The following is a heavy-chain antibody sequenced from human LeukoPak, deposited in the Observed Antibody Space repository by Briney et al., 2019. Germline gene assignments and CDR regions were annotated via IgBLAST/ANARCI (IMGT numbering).Heavy chain of an antibody. Sequence: GGSLRLSCAVSGLFVSSDYMTWVRQAPGKGLEWVSLIYSGGKTYYTDSVKGRFTISRDNSNKTLFLQMNGLRAEDTAVYYCARDPGTMVRGSRRGYDGNYYYMDVWGKGTTVTISS. D-gene: IGHD3-10*01. V-gene: IGHV3-53*01. CDR3: ARDPGTMVRGSRRGYDGNYYYMDV. CDR1: GLFVSSDY. CDR2: IYSGGKT. J-gene: IGHJ6*03.